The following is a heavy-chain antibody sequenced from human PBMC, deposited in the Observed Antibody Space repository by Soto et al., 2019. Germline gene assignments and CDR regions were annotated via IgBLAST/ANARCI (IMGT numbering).Heavy chain of an antibody. CDR3: ARARSWGYSYGNNHIDY. D-gene: IGHD5-18*01. J-gene: IGHJ4*02. CDR2: INHSGST. CDR1: GGSFSGYY. Sequence: SETLSLTCAVYGGSFSGYYWSWIRQPPGKGLEWIGEINHSGSTNYNPSLKSRVTISVDTSKNQFSMKLSSVTAADTAVYYCARARSWGYSYGNNHIDYWGQGTLVTVSS. V-gene: IGHV4-34*01.